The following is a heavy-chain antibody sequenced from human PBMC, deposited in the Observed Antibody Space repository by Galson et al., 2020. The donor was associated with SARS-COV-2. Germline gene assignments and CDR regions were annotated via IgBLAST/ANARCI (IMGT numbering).Heavy chain of an antibody. V-gene: IGHV3-33*01. CDR2: IRYDGSNK. D-gene: IGHD1-26*01. CDR1: GFTFSSYG. J-gene: IGHJ4*02. Sequence: TGGSLRISCAASGFTFSSYGMHWVRQAPGKGLEWVAVIRYDGSNKYYADSVKGRFTISRDNSKNTLYLQMNSLRAEDTAVYYCARDLVGAQGEYYFDYWGQGTLVTVSS. CDR3: ARDLVGAQGEYYFDY.